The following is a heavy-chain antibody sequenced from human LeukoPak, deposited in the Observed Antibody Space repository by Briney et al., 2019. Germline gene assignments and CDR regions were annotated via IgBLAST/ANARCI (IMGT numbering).Heavy chain of an antibody. CDR3: ARAPSSDITIFGVVIIEALNWFDP. V-gene: IGHV3-21*04. J-gene: IGHJ5*02. D-gene: IGHD3-3*01. CDR1: GFTFSSYS. Sequence: GGSLRLSCAASGFTFSSYSMNWVRQAPGKGLEWVSSISSSSSYIYYADSVKGRFTISRDNAKNSLYLQMNSLRAEDTAVYYCARAPSSDITIFGVVIIEALNWFDPWGQGTLVTVSS. CDR2: ISSSSSYI.